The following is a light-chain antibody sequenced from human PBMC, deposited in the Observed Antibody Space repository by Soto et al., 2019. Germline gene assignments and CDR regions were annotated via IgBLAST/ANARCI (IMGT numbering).Light chain of an antibody. CDR3: GTWDSSLSAGV. CDR2: ENN. Sequence: QSVLTQPPSVSAAPGQKVTISCSGSSSNIGNNYVSWYQQLPGTAPKLLIYENNKRPSGIPDRFSGSKSGTSATLGITGLQTGDEADYYCGTWDSSLSAGVFGGGTQRTV. J-gene: IGLJ2*01. V-gene: IGLV1-51*02. CDR1: SSNIGNNY.